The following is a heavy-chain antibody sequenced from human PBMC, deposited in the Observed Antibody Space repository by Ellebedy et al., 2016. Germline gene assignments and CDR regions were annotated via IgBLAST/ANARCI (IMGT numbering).Heavy chain of an antibody. CDR3: AKALYSYGYGNYLYMDV. D-gene: IGHD5-18*01. J-gene: IGHJ6*03. CDR1: RGTFSSYG. CDR2: IILISGTT. Sequence: SVKVSXKAVRGTFSSYGIGWVRQAPVQGLEWMGGIILISGTTNYAQKFQGRVTITAVESTSTVYMELRSLRSEDTAVYYCAKALYSYGYGNYLYMDVWGEGTTVT. V-gene: IGHV1-69*13.